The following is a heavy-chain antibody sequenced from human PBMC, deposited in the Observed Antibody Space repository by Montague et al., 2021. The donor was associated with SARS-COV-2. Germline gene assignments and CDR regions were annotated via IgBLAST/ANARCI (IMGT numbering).Heavy chain of an antibody. V-gene: IGHV3-48*02. CDR2: ISTSSSTI. J-gene: IGHJ6*02. D-gene: IGHD6-13*01. CDR3: STIAAADTLYYYYGMDV. Sequence: SLRLSCAASGFTFSSYSMNWVRQAPGKGLEWVSYISTSSSTIYYADSVKGRFTISRDNCKNSLYLQMNSLRDEDTAVYYCSTIAAADTLYYYYGMDVWGQGTTVTVSS. CDR1: GFTFSSYS.